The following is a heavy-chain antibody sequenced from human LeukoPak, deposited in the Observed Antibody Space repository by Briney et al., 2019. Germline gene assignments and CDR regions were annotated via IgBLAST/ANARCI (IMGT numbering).Heavy chain of an antibody. V-gene: IGHV3-48*03. CDR3: ARGRMMATLFDY. J-gene: IGHJ4*02. Sequence: PGGSLRLSCAASGFTFSSYETNWVRQAPGKGLEWVSYISSSGSTIYYADSVKGRFTISRDNAKNSLYLQMNSLRAEDTAVYYCARGRMMATLFDYWGQGTLVTVSS. CDR1: GFTFSSYE. CDR2: ISSSGSTI. D-gene: IGHD5-24*01.